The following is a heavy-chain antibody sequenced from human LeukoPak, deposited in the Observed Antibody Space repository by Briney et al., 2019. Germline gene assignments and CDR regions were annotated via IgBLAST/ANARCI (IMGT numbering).Heavy chain of an antibody. J-gene: IGHJ5*02. CDR1: GGTFSSYA. CDR3: ARVVYCSSTSCYNWFDP. Sequence: SVKVSCKASGGTFSSYAISWVRQAPGQGLEWMGRIFPIFGTANYAQKFQGRVTITADKSTSTAYMELSSLRSEDTAVYYCARVVYCSSTSCYNWFDPWGQGTLVTVSS. V-gene: IGHV1-69*06. CDR2: IFPIFGTA. D-gene: IGHD2-2*01.